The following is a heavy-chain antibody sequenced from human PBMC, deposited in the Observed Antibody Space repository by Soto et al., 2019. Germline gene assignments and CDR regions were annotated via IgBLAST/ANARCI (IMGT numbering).Heavy chain of an antibody. V-gene: IGHV4-34*01. J-gene: IGHJ4*02. CDR3: ATALLGALKFFGLVPSFAY. CDR2: LNHSGYT. CDR1: GGSFSGYY. Sequence: QVHLQQWGAGLLKPSETLSLTCAVYGGSFSGYYWSWIRQPPGKGLEWIGELNHSGYTNYNPSLKIRVTISADTSKNQFSLKLTSGTAADTAVYYWATALLGALKFFGLVPSFAYWGQGTLVSVSS. D-gene: IGHD3-3*01.